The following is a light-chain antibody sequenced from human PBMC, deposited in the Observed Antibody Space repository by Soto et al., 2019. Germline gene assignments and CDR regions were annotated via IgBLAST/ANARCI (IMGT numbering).Light chain of an antibody. V-gene: IGKV1-5*03. J-gene: IGKJ1*01. Sequence: EIQMTQSPSSLSASVGDRVTSACRASPNIIFYLNWYQQKPGRAPKLLIYKSSILESAVPSRFSGSGSGTEFTLTISSLQPDDFATYYCQQYNTFWTFGPGTQVDIK. CDR2: KSS. CDR1: PNIIFY. CDR3: QQYNTFWT.